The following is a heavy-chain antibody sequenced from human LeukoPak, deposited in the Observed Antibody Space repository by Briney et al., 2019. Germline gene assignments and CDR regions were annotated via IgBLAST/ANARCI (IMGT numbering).Heavy chain of an antibody. CDR2: IYSGGST. CDR3: ARDASSIAAAGPSDYYYGMEV. V-gene: IGHV3-53*01. Sequence: PGGSLRLSCAASGFTVSSNYMSWARQAPGKGLEWVSVIYSGGSTYYADSVKGRFTISRDNSKNTLYLQMNSLRAEDTAVYYCARDASSIAAAGPSDYYYGMEVWGQGTTVTVSS. D-gene: IGHD6-13*01. J-gene: IGHJ6*02. CDR1: GFTVSSNY.